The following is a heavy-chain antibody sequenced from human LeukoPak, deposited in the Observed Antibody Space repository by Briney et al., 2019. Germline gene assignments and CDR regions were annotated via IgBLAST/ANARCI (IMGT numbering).Heavy chain of an antibody. CDR1: GFTFNSNG. Sequence: GGSLRLSCAASGFTFNSNGVHWVRQAPGKGLEWVALLSNDGGRGWYADAVKGRFTISRDNSKNTLYLQMNSLRAEDTAVYYCAKRGGTTVTSYFDYWGQGTLVTVSS. D-gene: IGHD4-11*01. V-gene: IGHV3-30*18. CDR2: LSNDGGRG. J-gene: IGHJ4*02. CDR3: AKRGGTTVTSYFDY.